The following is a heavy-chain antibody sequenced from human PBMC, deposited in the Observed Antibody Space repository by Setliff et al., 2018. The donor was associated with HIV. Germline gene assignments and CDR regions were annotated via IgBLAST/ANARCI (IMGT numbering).Heavy chain of an antibody. J-gene: IGHJ4*02. D-gene: IGHD6-19*01. V-gene: IGHV3-23*01. CDR1: GFPFSNYA. CDR2: IRSGGGT. CDR3: AKGSRGWFYYFDY. Sequence: GGSLRLSCAASGFPFSNYAMSWVRQAPGKGLEWVSAIRSGGGTYYADFVKGRFTISRDNSKNTLYLKMNSLRAEDTAGYYCAKGSRGWFYYFDYWGQGTLVTVSS.